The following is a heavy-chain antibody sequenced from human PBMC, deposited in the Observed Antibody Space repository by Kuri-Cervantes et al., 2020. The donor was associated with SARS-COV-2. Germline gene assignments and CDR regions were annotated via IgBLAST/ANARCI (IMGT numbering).Heavy chain of an antibody. D-gene: IGHD4-17*01. J-gene: IGHJ3*02. CDR2: ISSSSSYT. Sequence: GRPLRFSCEPSGLTFSDYYMSWIRQAPGKGLEWVSYISSSSSYTTYADPVKGRFTISRDNSKNSLYLQMNSLRAEDTAVYYCARVDGDYYDAFDIWGQGTMVTVSS. CDR3: ARVDGDYYDAFDI. CDR1: GLTFSDYY. V-gene: IGHV3-11*06.